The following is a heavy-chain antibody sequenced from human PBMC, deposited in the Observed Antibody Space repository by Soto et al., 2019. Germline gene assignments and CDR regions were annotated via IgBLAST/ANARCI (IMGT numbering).Heavy chain of an antibody. CDR2: IRFDGSNI. CDR3: ARARERVKWFRTSIDY. Sequence: GGSLRLCCAAPEGIFGGYGMRWISQAPGKGLEWVAIIRFDGSNINYADAVMGRFTISRDNSKNMLYLEMNSLRDEDTAVYYCARARERVKWFRTSIDYWGQRTLVPVSP. CDR1: EGIFGGYG. D-gene: IGHD3-22*01. J-gene: IGHJ4*02. V-gene: IGHV3-33*01.